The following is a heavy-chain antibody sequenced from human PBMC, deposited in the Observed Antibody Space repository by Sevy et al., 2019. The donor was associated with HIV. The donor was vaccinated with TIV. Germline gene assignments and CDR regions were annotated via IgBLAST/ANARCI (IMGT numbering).Heavy chain of an antibody. Sequence: GGSLRLSCAASGFTLSTFAMHWVRQAPGRGLEWVAVISFVGGNKYYAHSVKGRFTISRDNAKNSLSLQMDSLRREDTAVYYCAREGGDGGHYSVRFDLWGRGTLVTVSS. J-gene: IGHJ2*01. D-gene: IGHD2-21*02. CDR2: ISFVGGNK. V-gene: IGHV3-30-3*01. CDR3: AREGGDGGHYSVRFDL. CDR1: GFTLSTFA.